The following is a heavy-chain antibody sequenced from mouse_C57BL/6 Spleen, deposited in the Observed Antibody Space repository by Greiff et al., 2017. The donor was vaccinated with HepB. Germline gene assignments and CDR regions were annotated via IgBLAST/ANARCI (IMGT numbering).Heavy chain of an antibody. Sequence: VQLKQSVAELVRPGASVKLSCTASGFNFKNTYMHWVKQRPEQGLEWIGRIDPANGNTKYAPKFQGKATITADTSSNTAYLQLSSLTSEDTAIYYCARPLYDPEGFAYWGQGTLVTVSA. CDR1: GFNFKNTY. CDR2: IDPANGNT. D-gene: IGHD2-3*01. CDR3: ARPLYDPEGFAY. J-gene: IGHJ3*01. V-gene: IGHV14-3*01.